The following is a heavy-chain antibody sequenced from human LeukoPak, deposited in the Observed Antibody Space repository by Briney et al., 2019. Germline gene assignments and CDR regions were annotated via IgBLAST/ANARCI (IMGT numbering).Heavy chain of an antibody. D-gene: IGHD6-6*01. CDR1: GFTFTTYA. Sequence: GGSLRLSCAASGFTFTTYAMSWVRQAPGKGLEWVSLISSSGDSAYYADSVKGRFTISRDNSKNTLYLQMNSLRAEDTAVYYCAKDKSIATRPSFDYWGQGTLVTVSS. J-gene: IGHJ4*02. V-gene: IGHV3-23*01. CDR2: ISSSGDSA. CDR3: AKDKSIATRPSFDY.